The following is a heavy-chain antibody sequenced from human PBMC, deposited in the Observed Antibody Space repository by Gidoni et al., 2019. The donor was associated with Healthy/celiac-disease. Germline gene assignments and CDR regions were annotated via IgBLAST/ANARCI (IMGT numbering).Heavy chain of an antibody. J-gene: IGHJ4*02. CDR2: ISAYNGNT. D-gene: IGHD3-22*01. Sequence: QVQLVQSGAEVKKPGASVKVSCKASGYTFTSYGLSWVRQAPGQGLEWMGWISAYNGNTNYAQKLQGRVTMTTDTSTSTAYMELRSLRSDDTAVYYCARAPTYDSSGYPFDYWGQGTLVTVSS. V-gene: IGHV1-18*01. CDR1: GYTFTSYG. CDR3: ARAPTYDSSGYPFDY.